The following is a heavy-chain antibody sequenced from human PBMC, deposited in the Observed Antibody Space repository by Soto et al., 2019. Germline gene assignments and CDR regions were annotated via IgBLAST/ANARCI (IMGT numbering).Heavy chain of an antibody. D-gene: IGHD3-3*02. CDR3: ARGGVSTRTFAS. CDR1: GYNFGGYW. V-gene: IGHV5-51*01. CDR2: IYPSDSDT. J-gene: IGHJ1*01. Sequence: GESLKISCKGSGYNFGGYWIAWVRQIPWKGLELMGIIYPSDSDTRYRPSFQGQVTISADKSISSAYLQWSSLRASDTAMYYWARGGVSTRTFASWGKGTQVPVDS.